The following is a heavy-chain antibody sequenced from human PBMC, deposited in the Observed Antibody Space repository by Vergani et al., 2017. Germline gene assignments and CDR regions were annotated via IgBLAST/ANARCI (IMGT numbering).Heavy chain of an antibody. V-gene: IGHV3-33*01. CDR1: GFTFNQYR. J-gene: IGHJ5*02. CDR3: ARDLRLLYNRFDP. D-gene: IGHD1-14*01. CDR2: TWYDGNNK. Sequence: QVQLVESGGGAVQPGRSLRLSCAASGFTFNQYRMHWVRQAPGKGLEWVAVTWYDGNNKQYADSVKGRFTISRDNSKSTMYLQMNSLRDEDTGVYYCARDLRLLYNRFDPWGQGTLVTVSS.